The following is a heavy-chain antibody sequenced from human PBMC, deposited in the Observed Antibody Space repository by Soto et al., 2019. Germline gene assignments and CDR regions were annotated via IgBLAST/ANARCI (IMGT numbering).Heavy chain of an antibody. J-gene: IGHJ6*02. Sequence: KTGGSLRLSCAASGFTFSSYSMNWVRQAPGKGLEWVSSISSSSSYIYYADSVKGRFTISRDNAKNSLYLQMNSLRAEDTAVYYCARDPENSSGWYLSPRYYGMDVWGQGTTVTVSS. CDR3: ARDPENSSGWYLSPRYYGMDV. CDR2: ISSSSSYI. CDR1: GFTFSSYS. V-gene: IGHV3-21*01. D-gene: IGHD6-19*01.